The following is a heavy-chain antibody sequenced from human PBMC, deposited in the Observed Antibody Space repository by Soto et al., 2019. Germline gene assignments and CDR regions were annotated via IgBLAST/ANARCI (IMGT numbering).Heavy chain of an antibody. D-gene: IGHD1-7*01. V-gene: IGHV1-3*01. CDR3: ARGTGTTHWFDP. Sequence: GASVKVSCKASGYTFTSYAMHWVRQAPGQRLEWMGWINAGNGNTKYSQKFQGRVTITRDTSASTAYMELSSLRSEDTAVYYCARGTGTTHWFDPWGQGTLVTVSS. CDR2: INAGNGNT. J-gene: IGHJ5*02. CDR1: GYTFTSYA.